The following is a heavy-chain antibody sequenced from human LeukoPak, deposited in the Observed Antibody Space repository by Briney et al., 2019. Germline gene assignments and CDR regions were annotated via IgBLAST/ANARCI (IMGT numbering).Heavy chain of an antibody. CDR2: IKQDGSEK. J-gene: IGHJ1*01. D-gene: IGHD5-18*01. V-gene: IGHV3-7*01. CDR3: ARGGRDTAMVGPSHGGALFQH. CDR1: GFTFSSYW. Sequence: PGGSLRLSCAASGFTFSSYWVSWVRQAPGKGLEGVANIKQDGSEKYYVDSVKGRFTISRDNAKNSLYLQMNSLRAEDTAVYYCARGGRDTAMVGPSHGGALFQHWGQGTMVTVSS.